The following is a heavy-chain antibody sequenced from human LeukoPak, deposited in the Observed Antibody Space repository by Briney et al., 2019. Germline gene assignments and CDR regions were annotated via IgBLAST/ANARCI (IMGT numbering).Heavy chain of an antibody. J-gene: IGHJ1*01. D-gene: IGHD1-26*01. Sequence: SETLSLTCTVSGGSISSSDYYWGWVRQPPGKGLEWIGSIFYSGAAHCNPSLKSRVTISVDTSNNQFSLMLSSVTAADTAVYYCARDEVGATSIYFQHWGQGTLVTVSS. CDR1: GGSISSSDYY. V-gene: IGHV4-39*02. CDR3: ARDEVGATSIYFQH. CDR2: IFYSGAA.